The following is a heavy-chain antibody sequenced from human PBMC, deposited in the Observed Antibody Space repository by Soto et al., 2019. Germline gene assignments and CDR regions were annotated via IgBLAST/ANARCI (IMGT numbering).Heavy chain of an antibody. CDR3: ATDRRRTYCGGDCYGY. CDR1: GYTLTELS. Sequence: ASVKVSCKVSGYTLTELSMHWVRQAPGKGLEWMGGFDPEDGETIYAQKFQGRVTMTEDTSTDTAYMELSSLRSEDTAVYYCATDRRRTYCGGDCYGYWGQGTLVTVSS. J-gene: IGHJ4*02. CDR2: FDPEDGET. D-gene: IGHD2-21*02. V-gene: IGHV1-24*01.